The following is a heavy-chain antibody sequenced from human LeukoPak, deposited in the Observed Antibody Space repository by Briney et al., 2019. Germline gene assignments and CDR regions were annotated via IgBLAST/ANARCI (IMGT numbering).Heavy chain of an antibody. CDR1: GGSISGYY. Sequence: SETLSLTCTVSGGSISGYYWSWIRQPPGKGLEWIGEINHSGSTNYNPSLKSRVTISVDTSKNQFSLKLSSVTAADTAVYYCARRRGSGSFYYYYYYMDVWGKGTTVTISS. CDR3: ARRRGSGSFYYYYYYMDV. V-gene: IGHV4-34*01. J-gene: IGHJ6*03. CDR2: INHSGST. D-gene: IGHD3-10*01.